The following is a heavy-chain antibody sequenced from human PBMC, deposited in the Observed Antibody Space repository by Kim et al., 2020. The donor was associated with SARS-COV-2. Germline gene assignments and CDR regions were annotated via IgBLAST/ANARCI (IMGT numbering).Heavy chain of an antibody. CDR3: ASRRGGRYYFDY. Sequence: NYHPPLTSGVTVSLDTSKTQFSLGLSSVTAADTAVYYCASRRGGRYYFDYWGQGTLVTVSS. D-gene: IGHD3-16*01. V-gene: IGHV4-59*01. J-gene: IGHJ4*02.